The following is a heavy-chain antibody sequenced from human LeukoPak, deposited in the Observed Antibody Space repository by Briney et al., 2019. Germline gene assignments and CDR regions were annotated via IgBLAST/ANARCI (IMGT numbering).Heavy chain of an antibody. J-gene: IGHJ4*02. CDR2: IRGDGSGT. V-gene: IGHV3-74*01. Sequence: GGSLRLSCAASGFTFSTYWMHWVRQAPGKGLVWVSGIRGDGSGTIYADSVKGRFTISRDNARNTLYLQVNSLRAEDTAVYYCARDCSGWGFDYWGQGSLVTVSS. CDR3: ARDCSGWGFDY. D-gene: IGHD6-25*01. CDR1: GFTFSTYW.